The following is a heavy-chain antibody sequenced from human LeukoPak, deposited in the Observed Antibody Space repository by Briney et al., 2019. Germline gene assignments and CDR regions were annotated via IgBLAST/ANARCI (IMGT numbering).Heavy chain of an antibody. J-gene: IGHJ4*02. D-gene: IGHD6-19*01. Sequence: PSETLSLTCTVSGGSISSYYWSWIRQPAGKGLEWIGRIYTSGSTNYNPSLKSRVTMSVDTSKNQFSLKLSSVTAADTAVYYCARVQAAGGWPFYYFDYWGQGTLVTVSS. CDR2: IYTSGST. V-gene: IGHV4-4*07. CDR1: GGSISSYY. CDR3: ARVQAAGGWPFYYFDY.